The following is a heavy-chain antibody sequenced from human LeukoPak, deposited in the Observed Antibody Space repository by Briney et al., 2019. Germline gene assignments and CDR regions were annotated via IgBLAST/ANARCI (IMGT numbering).Heavy chain of an antibody. CDR2: VYTDGNI. CDR1: GFTFNTYG. D-gene: IGHD3-10*01. J-gene: IGHJ4*02. Sequence: QPGGTLRLSCAASGFTFNTYGMNWVRQAPGKGLEWVSVVYTDGNIYYADSVKGRFTISKDNSKNTVDLLMNNVRAEDTALYYCARGRFGDPLNYWGQGTLVTVSS. CDR3: ARGRFGDPLNY. V-gene: IGHV3-23*03.